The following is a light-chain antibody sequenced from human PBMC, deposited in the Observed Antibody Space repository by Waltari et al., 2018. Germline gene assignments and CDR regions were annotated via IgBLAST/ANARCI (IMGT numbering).Light chain of an antibody. CDR1: QSVSSY. CDR3: QQRSNWPPRLT. J-gene: IGKJ4*01. V-gene: IGKV3-11*01. Sequence: EIVLTQSPATLSLSPGERATLSCRASQSVSSYLAWYHQKPGQAPRLLIYDASNRATGIPARCSGSGSGTDFTLTISSLEPEDFAVYYCQQRSNWPPRLTFGGGTKVEIK. CDR2: DAS.